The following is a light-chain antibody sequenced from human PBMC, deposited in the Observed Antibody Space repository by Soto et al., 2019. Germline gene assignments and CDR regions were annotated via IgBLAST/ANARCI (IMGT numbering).Light chain of an antibody. J-gene: IGLJ1*01. CDR1: SSNIGNNY. Sequence: QSVLPQPPSVSAAPGQKVTISCSGSSSNIGNNYVSWYQQLPGTAPKLLIYDNNKRPSGIPDRFSGSKSGTSATLGITGLQTGDEADYYCGTWDSRLSAYVFGTGTKVTVL. V-gene: IGLV1-51*01. CDR2: DNN. CDR3: GTWDSRLSAYV.